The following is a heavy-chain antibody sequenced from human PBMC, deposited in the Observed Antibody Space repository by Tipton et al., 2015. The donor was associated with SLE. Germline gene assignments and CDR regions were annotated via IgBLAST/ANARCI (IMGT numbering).Heavy chain of an antibody. J-gene: IGHJ4*02. CDR1: GGSFSGYY. V-gene: IGHV4-34*01. D-gene: IGHD5-18*01. CDR3: ARLSGYSYGPFDY. CDR2: INHSGST. Sequence: TLSLTCAVYGGSFSGYYWSWIRQPPRKGLEWIGEINHSGSTYYNPSLKSRVTISVDTSKNQFSLKLSSVTAADTAVYYCARLSGYSYGPFDYWGQGTLVTVSS.